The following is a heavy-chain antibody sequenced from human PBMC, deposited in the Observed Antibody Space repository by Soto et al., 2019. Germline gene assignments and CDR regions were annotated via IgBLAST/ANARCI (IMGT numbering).Heavy chain of an antibody. Sequence: QVQLQESGPGLVKPSQTLSLTCTVSGGSISSGGYYLSWIRQHPGKGLEWLGYIYYSGSTYYTPSLTSRVTISVDAAKNQFSPKLSSVTAADTAVSDSAGSVITGEYFRHWGQGTIVTVSS. CDR2: IYYSGST. J-gene: IGHJ1*01. CDR1: GGSISSGGYY. V-gene: IGHV4-31*03. D-gene: IGHD3-22*01. CDR3: AGSVITGEYFRH.